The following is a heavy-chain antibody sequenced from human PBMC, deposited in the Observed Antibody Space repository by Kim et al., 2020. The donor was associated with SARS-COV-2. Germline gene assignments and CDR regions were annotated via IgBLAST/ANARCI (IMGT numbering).Heavy chain of an antibody. D-gene: IGHD3-22*01. J-gene: IGHJ4*02. CDR3: ARDTYYYDSSGYSKGFDY. V-gene: IGHV1-46*01. Sequence: ASVKVSCKASGYTFTSYYMHWVRQAPGQGLEWMGIINPSGGSTSYAQKFQGRVTMTRDTSTSTVYMELSSLRSEDTAVYYCARDTYYYDSSGYSKGFDYWGQGTLVTVSS. CDR1: GYTFTSYY. CDR2: INPSGGST.